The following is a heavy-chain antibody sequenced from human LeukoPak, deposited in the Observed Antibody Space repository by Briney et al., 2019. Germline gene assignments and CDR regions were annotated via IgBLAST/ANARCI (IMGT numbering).Heavy chain of an antibody. V-gene: IGHV4-39*01. J-gene: IGHJ4*02. Sequence: PSETLSLTCTVSGGSISSSSYYWGWIRQPPGKGLEWIGSIYYSGSTYYNPSLKSRVTISVDTSKNQFSLKLSSVTAADTAVYYCARGPPSTVTHFDYWGQGTLVTVSS. D-gene: IGHD4-11*01. CDR2: IYYSGST. CDR3: ARGPPSTVTHFDY. CDR1: GGSISSSSYY.